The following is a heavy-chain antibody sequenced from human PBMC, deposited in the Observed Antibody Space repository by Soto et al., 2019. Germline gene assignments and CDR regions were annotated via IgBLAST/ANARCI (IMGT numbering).Heavy chain of an antibody. D-gene: IGHD1-26*01. CDR2: IDPSDSYT. CDR1: GYSFTSYW. CDR3: VRQQGDDYSYYGMDV. Sequence: GESLKISCKGSGYSFTSYWISWVRQMPGKGLEWMGRIDPSDSYTNYSPSFQGHVTISADKSISTAYLQWSSLKASDTAMYYCVRQQGDDYSYYGMDVWGQGTTVTVSS. V-gene: IGHV5-10-1*01. J-gene: IGHJ6*01.